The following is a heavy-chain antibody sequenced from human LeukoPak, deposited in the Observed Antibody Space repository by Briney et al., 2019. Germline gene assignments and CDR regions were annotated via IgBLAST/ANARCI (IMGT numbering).Heavy chain of an antibody. Sequence: SETLSLTCAVYGGSFSGYYWSWICQPPGKGLEWIGEINHSGSTNYNPSLKSRVTISVDTSKNQFSLKLSSVTAADTAVYYCARGGEAVAKSFGYWGQGTLVTVSS. CDR1: GGSFSGYY. V-gene: IGHV4-34*01. CDR3: ARGGEAVAKSFGY. CDR2: INHSGST. D-gene: IGHD6-19*01. J-gene: IGHJ4*02.